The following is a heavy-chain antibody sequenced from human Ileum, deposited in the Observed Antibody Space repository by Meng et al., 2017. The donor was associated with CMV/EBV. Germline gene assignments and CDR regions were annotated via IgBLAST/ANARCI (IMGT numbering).Heavy chain of an antibody. CDR1: GGSISRSSYY. V-gene: IGHV4-39*07. CDR2: IDYSGNT. CDR3: ARDVRLVGPFDY. D-gene: IGHD2-15*01. J-gene: IGHJ4*02. Sequence: LQLQESGPGPVKPSDASSLTCSVSGGSISRSSYYWGWIRQPPGKGLEWIGSIDYSGNTYYNPSLKSRLSMAVDKSKTQVSLKLTSVPAADTAVYYCARDVRLVGPFDYWGQGTLVTVSS.